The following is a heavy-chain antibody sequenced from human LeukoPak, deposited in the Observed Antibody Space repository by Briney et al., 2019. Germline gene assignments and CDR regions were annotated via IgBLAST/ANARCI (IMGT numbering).Heavy chain of an antibody. CDR3: ARGLGIAAAGPPDY. CDR1: GGSFSGYY. Sequence: SETLSLTCAVYGGSFSGYYWSWIRQPPGKGLEWIGEINHSGSTNYNPSLKSRVTISVDTSKNQFSLKLSSVTAADTAVYYCARGLGIAAAGPPDYSGQGTLVTVSS. V-gene: IGHV4-34*01. CDR2: INHSGST. J-gene: IGHJ4*02. D-gene: IGHD6-13*01.